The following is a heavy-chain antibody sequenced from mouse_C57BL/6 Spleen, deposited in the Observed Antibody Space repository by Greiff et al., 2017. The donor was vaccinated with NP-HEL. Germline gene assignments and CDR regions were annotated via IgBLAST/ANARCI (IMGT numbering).Heavy chain of an antibody. Sequence: VQLQQSGPELVKPGASVKISCKASGYTFTDYYMNWVKQSHGKSLEWIGDINPNNGGTSYNQKFKGKATLTVDKSSSTAYMELRSLTSENSADYYCTRTVYWYFDVWGTGTTVTVSS. CDR2: INPNNGGT. V-gene: IGHV1-26*01. CDR1: GYTFTDYY. J-gene: IGHJ1*03. CDR3: TRTVYWYFDV.